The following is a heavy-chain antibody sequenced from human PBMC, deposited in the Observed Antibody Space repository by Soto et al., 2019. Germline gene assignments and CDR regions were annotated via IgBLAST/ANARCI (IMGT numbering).Heavy chain of an antibody. CDR3: ARAEVEKNWVDP. J-gene: IGHJ5*02. CDR1: GGTFSSYT. Sequence: QVQLVQSGAEVKKPGSSVKVSCKASGGTFSSYTLSWVRQAPGQGLEWMGRIIPILGIANYAQKFQGRVTITADKSTSTAYMELSSLRSEDTAVYYWARAEVEKNWVDPWGQGTLVTVSS. CDR2: IIPILGIA. V-gene: IGHV1-69*02. D-gene: IGHD2-15*01.